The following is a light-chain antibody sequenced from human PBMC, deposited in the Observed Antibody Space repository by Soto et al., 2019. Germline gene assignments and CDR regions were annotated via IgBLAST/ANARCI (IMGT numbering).Light chain of an antibody. CDR1: QSVTSTS. V-gene: IGKV3-20*01. Sequence: EIVLSQSPGTLSLSPGERATLSCRASQSVTSTSLSWYQQKTGQAPRLLIYGAANRATGIPDRFSGRGSGTDFTLTISSLQAEDVAVYYCEQYYDPPYTFGQGTKLEV. J-gene: IGKJ2*01. CDR2: GAA. CDR3: EQYYDPPYT.